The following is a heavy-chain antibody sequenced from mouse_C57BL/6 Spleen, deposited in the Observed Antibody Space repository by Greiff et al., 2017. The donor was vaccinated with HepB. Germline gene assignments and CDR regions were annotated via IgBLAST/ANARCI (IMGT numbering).Heavy chain of an antibody. J-gene: IGHJ4*01. V-gene: IGHV3-6*01. CDR1: GYSITSGYY. CDR2: ISYDGSN. D-gene: IGHD2-1*01. Sequence: EVKLMESGPGLVKPSQSLSLTCSVTGYSITSGYYWNWIRQFPGNKLEWMGYISYDGSNNYNPSLKNRISITRDTSKNQFFLKLNSVTTEDTATYYCARDGNYVNYAMDYWGQGTSVTVSS. CDR3: ARDGNYVNYAMDY.